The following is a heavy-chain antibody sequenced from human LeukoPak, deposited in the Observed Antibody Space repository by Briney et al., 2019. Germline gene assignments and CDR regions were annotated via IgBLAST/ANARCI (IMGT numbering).Heavy chain of an antibody. Sequence: SETLSLTWTVSGDSISTSNSYWGWIRQPPGKGLEWIGSIYYSGNTYYNASLKSRVTISVDTSKNQFSLKLSSVTAVDTAVYYCARDGREYYGSGSYLFRGWFDPWGQGTLVTVSS. CDR1: GDSISTSNSY. D-gene: IGHD3-10*01. V-gene: IGHV4-39*02. CDR3: ARDGREYYGSGSYLFRGWFDP. J-gene: IGHJ5*02. CDR2: IYYSGNT.